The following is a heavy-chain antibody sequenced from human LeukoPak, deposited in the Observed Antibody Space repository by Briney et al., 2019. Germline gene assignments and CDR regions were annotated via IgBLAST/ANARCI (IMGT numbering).Heavy chain of an antibody. CDR3: ARELVTIFGVVIMGAYFDY. CDR2: KKQDGSEK. V-gene: IGHV3-7*01. Sequence: GGALRLSCAASGFTFSSYLMSWVRQAPAKGLEWVANKKQDGSEKYYVDSVKGRFNISRDNAKNSLYLQMNSLRAEDTAVYYCARELVTIFGVVIMGAYFDYWGQGALVTVS. D-gene: IGHD3-3*01. CDR1: GFTFSSYL. J-gene: IGHJ4*02.